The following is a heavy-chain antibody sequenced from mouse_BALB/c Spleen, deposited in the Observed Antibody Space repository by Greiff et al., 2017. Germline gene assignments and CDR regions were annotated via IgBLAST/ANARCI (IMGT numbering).Heavy chain of an antibody. CDR2: IWTGGGT. D-gene: IGHD4-1*01. V-gene: IGHV2-9-2*01. Sequence: VMLVESGPGLVAPSQSLSITCTVSGFSLTSYDISWIRQPPGKGLEWLGVIWTGGGTNYNSAFMSRLSISKDNSKSQVFLKMNSLQTDDTAIYYCVRDNGGTRDYWGQGTTLTVSS. J-gene: IGHJ2*01. CDR3: VRDNGGTRDY. CDR1: GFSLTSYD.